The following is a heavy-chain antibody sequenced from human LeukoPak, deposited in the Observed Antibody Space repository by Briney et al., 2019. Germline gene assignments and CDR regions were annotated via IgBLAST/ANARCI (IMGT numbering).Heavy chain of an antibody. CDR2: INPNSGGT. Sequence: ASVKVSCKASGYTFTGYYMHWVRQAPGQGLEWMGWINPNSGGTNYAQKFQGRVTMTRDTSISTAYMELSRLGSDDTAVYYCARVTSRIAAAWFDPWGQGTLVTVSS. CDR3: ARVTSRIAAAWFDP. CDR1: GYTFTGYY. J-gene: IGHJ5*02. D-gene: IGHD6-13*01. V-gene: IGHV1-2*02.